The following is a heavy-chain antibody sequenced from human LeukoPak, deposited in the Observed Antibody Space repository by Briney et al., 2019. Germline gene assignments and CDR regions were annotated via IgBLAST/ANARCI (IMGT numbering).Heavy chain of an antibody. J-gene: IGHJ5*02. D-gene: IGHD3-10*01. CDR3: ARVAVHRNSMGRGVIIAGGWFDP. CDR1: GFTFDDYA. Sequence: LRLSCAASGFTFDDYAMHWVRQPPGKGLEWIGEIYYSGNTNYNPSLKSRVTISVDMSKSQFSLKLTSVTAADTAVYYCARVAVHRNSMGRGVIIAGGWFDPWGQGTLVTVSS. V-gene: IGHV4-59*01. CDR2: IYYSGNT.